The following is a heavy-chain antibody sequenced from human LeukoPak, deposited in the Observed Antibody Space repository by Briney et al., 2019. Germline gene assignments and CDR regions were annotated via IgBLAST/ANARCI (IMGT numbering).Heavy chain of an antibody. CDR3: ARGDYCSGGSCYLALYY. CDR1: GYTFTGYY. Sequence: ASVKVSCKASGYTFTGYYMHWVRQAPGQGLEWMGWINPNSGGTNYAQKFQGRVTMTRDTSISTAYMELSRLRSDDTAVYYCARGDYCSGGSCYLALYYWGQGTLATVSS. CDR2: INPNSGGT. V-gene: IGHV1-2*02. J-gene: IGHJ4*02. D-gene: IGHD2-15*01.